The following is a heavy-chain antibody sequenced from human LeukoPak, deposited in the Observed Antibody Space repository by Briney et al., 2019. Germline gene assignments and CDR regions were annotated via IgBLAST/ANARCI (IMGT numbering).Heavy chain of an antibody. V-gene: IGHV4-39*01. CDR3: ASPYCSGGSCYSGMGDY. Sequence: SETLSLTCTVSGGSISSSSYYWGWIRQPPGKGLEWIGSIYYSGSTYYNPSLKSRVTISVDTSKDQFSLKLSSVTAADTAVYYCASPYCSGGSCYSGMGDYWGQGTLVTVSS. D-gene: IGHD2-15*01. CDR2: IYYSGST. CDR1: GGSISSSSYY. J-gene: IGHJ4*02.